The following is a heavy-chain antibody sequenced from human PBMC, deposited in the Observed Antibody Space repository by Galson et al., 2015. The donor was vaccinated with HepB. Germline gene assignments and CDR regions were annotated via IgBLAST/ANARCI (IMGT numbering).Heavy chain of an antibody. CDR1: GYTFSSYA. V-gene: IGHV7-4-1*01. CDR2: INTNTGKP. Sequence: SVKVSCKASGYTFSSYAMNWVRQAPGQGLEWMGWINTNTGKPTYAQGFIGRFVFSLDTSVSTAYLQIYSLKAEDNAVYYCARNRGSGSHFFDSWGQGTLVTVSS. CDR3: ARNRGSGSHFFDS. J-gene: IGHJ4*02. D-gene: IGHD1-14*01.